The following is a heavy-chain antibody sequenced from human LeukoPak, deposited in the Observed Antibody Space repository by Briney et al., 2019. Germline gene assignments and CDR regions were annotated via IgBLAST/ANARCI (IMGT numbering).Heavy chain of an antibody. J-gene: IGHJ6*04. CDR2: ILYDGSNK. V-gene: IGHV3-30*18. CDR1: GFTFSNYG. D-gene: IGHD5-18*01. Sequence: PGGSLRLSCAASGFTFSNYGMHWVRQAPGKGLQWVALILYDGSNKYYADSVKGRFTISRDNSKNTLYLQMNSLRAEDTAVYYCAKSFAAAMDGVDVWGKGTTVTVSS. CDR3: AKSFAAAMDGVDV.